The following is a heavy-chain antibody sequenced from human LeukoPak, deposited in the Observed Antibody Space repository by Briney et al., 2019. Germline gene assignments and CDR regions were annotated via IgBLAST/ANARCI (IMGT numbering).Heavy chain of an antibody. CDR2: ISGSSGST. D-gene: IGHD3-22*01. V-gene: IGHV3-23*01. Sequence: GGSLRLSCAASGFVFSSYAMSWIRQAPGKGLEWVSGISGSSGSTFYADSVQDRFIIFRDNSRNTLDLQMNSLRGEDTAVYYCVKDHPRTTTIMLSGGDHWGQGTLVTVSS. CDR3: VKDHPRTTTIMLSGGDH. CDR1: GFVFSSYA. J-gene: IGHJ4*02.